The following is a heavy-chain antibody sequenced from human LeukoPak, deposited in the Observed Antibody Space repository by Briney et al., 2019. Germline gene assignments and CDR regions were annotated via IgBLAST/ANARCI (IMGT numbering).Heavy chain of an antibody. Sequence: ASVKVSCKVSGYTLTELSMHWVRQAPGKGLEWMGGFDPEDGETIYAQKFQGRVTMTEDTSTDTAYMELSSLESEDTAVYYCATTRFLEWSFPDAFDIWGQGTMVTVSS. CDR3: ATTRFLEWSFPDAFDI. CDR2: FDPEDGET. D-gene: IGHD3-3*01. J-gene: IGHJ3*02. CDR1: GYTLTELS. V-gene: IGHV1-24*01.